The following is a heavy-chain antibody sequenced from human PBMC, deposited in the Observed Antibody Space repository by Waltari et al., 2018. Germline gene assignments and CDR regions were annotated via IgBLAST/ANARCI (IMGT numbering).Heavy chain of an antibody. V-gene: IGHV3-23*03. Sequence: EVQLLESGGGLVQPGGSLRLSCAASGFSLSTYSMSWVRQAPGTGLEWVSLIYSGDSSTFYGDSVKGRFAISRDNSKNTLYLQMSSLRAEDTAVYYCARGYCSSIICFPDTWGQGTLVTVSS. CDR1: GFSLSTYS. CDR3: ARGYCSSIICFPDT. J-gene: IGHJ4*02. D-gene: IGHD2-2*01. CDR2: IYSGDSST.